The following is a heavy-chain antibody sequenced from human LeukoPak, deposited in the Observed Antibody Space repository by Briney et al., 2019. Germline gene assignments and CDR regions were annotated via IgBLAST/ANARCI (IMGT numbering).Heavy chain of an antibody. CDR2: ISGSGGST. J-gene: IGHJ4*02. V-gene: IGHV3-23*01. D-gene: IGHD3-16*02. CDR3: AKPYDYVWGSYRYPFDY. CDR1: GFTFSSYG. Sequence: GGSLRLSCAASGFTFSSYGMSWVRQAPGKGPEWVSAISGSGGSTYYADSVKGRFTISRDNSKNTLYLQMNSLRAEDTAVYYCAKPYDYVWGSYRYPFDYWGQGTLVTVSS.